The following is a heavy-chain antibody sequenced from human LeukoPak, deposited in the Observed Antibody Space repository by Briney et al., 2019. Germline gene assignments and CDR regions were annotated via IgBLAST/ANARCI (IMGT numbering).Heavy chain of an antibody. V-gene: IGHV4-59*01. D-gene: IGHD1-26*01. J-gene: IGHJ6*02. CDR1: GGSISSYY. CDR2: IYYSGST. Sequence: PSETLSLTCTVSGGSISSYYWSWIRQPPGKGLEWIGYIYYSGSTNYNPSLKSRVTISVDTSKNQFSLKLSSVTAADTAVYYCTAGNYYYYGMDVWGQGTTVTVSS. CDR3: TAGNYYYYGMDV.